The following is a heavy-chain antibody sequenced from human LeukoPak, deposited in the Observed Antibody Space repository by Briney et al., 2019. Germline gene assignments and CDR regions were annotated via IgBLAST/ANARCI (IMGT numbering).Heavy chain of an antibody. D-gene: IGHD3-22*01. CDR3: SKDLISSGPNWFDP. CDR1: GFIFNNYA. Sequence: GGSLRLSCTASGFIFNNYAMSWVRQAPGKGLEWVSGISPSGGTTYHAVSVKGRFTISRDNSKNIVYLQMNSLRAEDTAVYFCSKDLISSGPNWFDPWGQGTLVTVSS. V-gene: IGHV3-23*01. J-gene: IGHJ5*02. CDR2: ISPSGGTT.